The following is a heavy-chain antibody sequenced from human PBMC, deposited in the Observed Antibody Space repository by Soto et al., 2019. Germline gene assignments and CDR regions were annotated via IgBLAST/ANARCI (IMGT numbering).Heavy chain of an antibody. Sequence: ASVKVSCKASGYTFTSYYMHWVRQAPGQGLEWMGIINPSGGSTSYAQKFQGRVTMTRDTSTSTVYMELSSLRSEDTAVYYCARNPYYDIVTGYSIPGGYFDYWGQGTLVTVSS. J-gene: IGHJ4*02. CDR3: ARNPYYDIVTGYSIPGGYFDY. CDR2: INPSGGST. V-gene: IGHV1-46*03. CDR1: GYTFTSYY. D-gene: IGHD3-9*01.